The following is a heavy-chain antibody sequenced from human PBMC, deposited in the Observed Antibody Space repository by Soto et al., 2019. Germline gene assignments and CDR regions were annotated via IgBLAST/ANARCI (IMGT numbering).Heavy chain of an antibody. V-gene: IGHV1-3*01. J-gene: IGHJ4*02. CDR2: INAGNANT. CDR1: KYTFSNYA. D-gene: IGHD6-6*01. CDR3: ASGSSGTKFDS. Sequence: ASVKVSCKASKYTFSNYAMHWVRQAPGQRLAWMGWINAGNANTKYSQKFQGRVTITRDTSASTAYMELSSLRSEDTAVYYCASGSSGTKFDSRGLGTLVTVSS.